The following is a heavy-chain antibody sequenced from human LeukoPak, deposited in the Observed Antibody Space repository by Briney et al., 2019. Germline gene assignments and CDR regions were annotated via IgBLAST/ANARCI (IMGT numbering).Heavy chain of an antibody. CDR2: INPDDGST. CDR1: GFTFRKYW. V-gene: IGHV3-74*01. J-gene: IGHJ1*01. CDR3: AKELSIVGAM. D-gene: IGHD1-26*01. Sequence: GGSLRLSCAASGFTFRKYWLHWVRQAPGKGLVWVSRINPDDGSTSYADSVKGRFTISRDNAKSTLYLQMNSLRAEDTAVYYCAKELSIVGAMWGQGTLVTVSS.